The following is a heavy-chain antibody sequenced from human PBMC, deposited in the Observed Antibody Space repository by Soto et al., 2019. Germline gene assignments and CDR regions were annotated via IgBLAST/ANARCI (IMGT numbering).Heavy chain of an antibody. CDR3: ARDPPRYSYGYSFDY. CDR1: GYTFTSYY. V-gene: IGHV1-46*01. CDR2: INPSGGST. D-gene: IGHD5-18*01. Sequence: GASVKVSCKASGYTFTSYYMHWVRQAPGQGLEWMGIINPSGGSTSYAQKFQGRVTMTRDTSTSTVYMELSSLRSEDTAVYYCARDPPRYSYGYSFDYWGQGTLVTVSS. J-gene: IGHJ4*02.